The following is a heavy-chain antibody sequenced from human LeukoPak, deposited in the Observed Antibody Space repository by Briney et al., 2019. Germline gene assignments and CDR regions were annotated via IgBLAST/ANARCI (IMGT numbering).Heavy chain of an antibody. D-gene: IGHD4-11*01. CDR1: GFTFSSYS. CDR2: ISSSTSTI. V-gene: IGHV3-48*01. CDR3: ARAQTN. J-gene: IGHJ4*02. Sequence: GGSLTLSCAASGFTFSSYSMNWVRQAPGEGLEWFSYISSSTSTIYYAYSVKGRFTISRDNAKPSLYLQMNSLRAEDTAVYHCARAQTNWGQGTLVTVSS.